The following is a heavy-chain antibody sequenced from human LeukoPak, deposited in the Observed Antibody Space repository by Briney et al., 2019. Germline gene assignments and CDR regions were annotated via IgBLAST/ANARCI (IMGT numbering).Heavy chain of an antibody. CDR3: ARGGRDYGDFLAGH. V-gene: IGHV1-46*01. CDR2: INPSGGRT. CDR1: EYSFISYF. D-gene: IGHD4-17*01. Sequence: ASVKVSCKASEYSFISYFMNWVRQAPGQGLEWMGIINPSGGRTNYAQKFEGRVIVTRDTSTSRVYMELYSLRSEDTAVYYCARGGRDYGDFLAGHWGQGTLVTVSS. J-gene: IGHJ4*02.